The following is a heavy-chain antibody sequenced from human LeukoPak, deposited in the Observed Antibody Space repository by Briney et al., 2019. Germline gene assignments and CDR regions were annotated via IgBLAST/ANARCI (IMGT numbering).Heavy chain of an antibody. CDR1: GFTFSSYG. CDR2: ISSSSSYI. CDR3: ARSIWTITMVRGANTRGVDY. Sequence: TGGSLRLSCAASGFTFSSYGMNWVRQAPGEGLEWVSFISSSSSYIYYADSVKGRFTISRDNAKNSLYLQMNSLRAEDTAVYYCARSIWTITMVRGANTRGVDYWGQGTLVTVSS. D-gene: IGHD3-10*01. V-gene: IGHV3-21*01. J-gene: IGHJ4*02.